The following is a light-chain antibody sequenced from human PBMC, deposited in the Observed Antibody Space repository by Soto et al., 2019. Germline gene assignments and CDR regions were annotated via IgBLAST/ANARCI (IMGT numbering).Light chain of an antibody. J-gene: IGKJ5*01. Sequence: ESVLTQSPGTLSLSPGERGPLSWRASQTVRNNYLAWYQKNPGQAPRLLIYDASNRATGIPARFSGSGSGTDFTLTISSLEPEDFAVYYCQQRSNWQTFGQGTRLEIK. V-gene: IGKV3D-11*02. CDR2: DAS. CDR1: QTVRNNY. CDR3: QQRSNWQT.